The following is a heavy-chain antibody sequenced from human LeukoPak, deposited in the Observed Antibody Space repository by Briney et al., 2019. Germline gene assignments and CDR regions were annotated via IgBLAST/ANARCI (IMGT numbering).Heavy chain of an antibody. CDR3: ARRAYVGAARPYYFDY. V-gene: IGHV4-39*01. CDR1: GGSISSSSYY. Sequence: SETLSLTCTVSGGSISSSSYYWGWIRQPPGKGLEWIGSIYYSGSTYYNPSLKSRVTISVDTSKNQFSLKLSSVTAADTAVYYCARRAYVGAARPYYFDYWGQGTLVTVSS. D-gene: IGHD6-6*01. CDR2: IYYSGST. J-gene: IGHJ4*02.